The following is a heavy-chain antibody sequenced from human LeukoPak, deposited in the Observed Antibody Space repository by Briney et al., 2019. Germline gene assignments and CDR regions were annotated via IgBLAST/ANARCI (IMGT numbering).Heavy chain of an antibody. J-gene: IGHJ4*02. Sequence: SETLSLTCTVSGGSISSSGYYWGWIRQPPGKGLEWIGSIYYSGSTYYNPSLKSRVTISVDTSKNQFSLKLSSVTAADTAVYYCARREAGTSHFDYWGQGTLVTVSS. V-gene: IGHV4-39*01. D-gene: IGHD1-7*01. CDR1: GGSISSSGYY. CDR2: IYYSGST. CDR3: ARREAGTSHFDY.